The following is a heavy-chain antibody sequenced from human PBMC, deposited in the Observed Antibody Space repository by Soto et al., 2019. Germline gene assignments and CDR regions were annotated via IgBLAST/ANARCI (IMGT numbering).Heavy chain of an antibody. CDR3: ATSYGSCTQAFDF. J-gene: IGHJ4*02. CDR2: TIPMLIMS. Sequence: QVQLVQSGAELKKPGSSVRVSCKASGDTFNFYTINWVRQAPGLGLEWMGRTIPMLIMSNYALKFPGRLTLSANKSTTTAYMVLNSLKPEDTAMYFCATSYGSCTQAFDFWCQGALVTVSS. CDR1: GDTFNFYT. V-gene: IGHV1-69*02. D-gene: IGHD2-8*01.